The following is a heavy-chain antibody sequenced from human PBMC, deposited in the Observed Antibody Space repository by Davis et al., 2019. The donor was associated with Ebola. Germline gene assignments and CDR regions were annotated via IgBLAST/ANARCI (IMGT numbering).Heavy chain of an antibody. CDR1: GFTFSSYS. J-gene: IGHJ4*02. CDR2: IQEGGSER. Sequence: GESLKISCAASGFTFSSYSMSWVRQAPGKGLEWVANIQEGGSERDYVYSVRGRFTISRDDTTNSLYLQMNNLRAEDTAVYYCARDVYWGQGTLVTVSS. V-gene: IGHV3-7*01. CDR3: ARDVY.